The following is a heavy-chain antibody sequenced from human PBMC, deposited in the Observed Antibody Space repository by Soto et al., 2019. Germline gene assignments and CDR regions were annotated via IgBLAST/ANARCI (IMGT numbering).Heavy chain of an antibody. Sequence: GGSLRLSCAASGFTLSNYWMSWVRQAPGRGLEWVANIKQDGSEKWYVDSVKGRFTISRDNAKKSLFLQMNSLRVEDTAVYYCARPTYYYDTSGPFSDAFDIWGQGTMVTVSS. CDR1: GFTLSNYW. J-gene: IGHJ3*02. D-gene: IGHD3-22*01. CDR3: ARPTYYYDTSGPFSDAFDI. V-gene: IGHV3-7*02. CDR2: IKQDGSEK.